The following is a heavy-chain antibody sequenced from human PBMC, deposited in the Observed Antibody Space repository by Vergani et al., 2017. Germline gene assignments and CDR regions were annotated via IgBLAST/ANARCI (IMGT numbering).Heavy chain of an antibody. CDR1: GSTFSNYY. CDR2: INPSGGHT. J-gene: IGHJ4*02. V-gene: IGHV1-46*03. D-gene: IGHD3-9*01. CDR3: ARGDDGILTGYRY. Sequence: QVLVVQSGAEVKKSGASVKVSCKTSGSTFSNYYLHWVRQAPGQGLEWTGIINPSGGHTNYAQKFQGRGTITRDTSTSTVYMELSSLRSEDTAIYYCARGDDGILTGYRYWGQGTLVTVSA.